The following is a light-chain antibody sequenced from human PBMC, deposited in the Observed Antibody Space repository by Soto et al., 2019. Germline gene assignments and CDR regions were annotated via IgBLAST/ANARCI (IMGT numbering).Light chain of an antibody. CDR3: QQYGSSPLLYT. J-gene: IGKJ2*01. Sequence: EIVLTQSPGTLSLSPGERATLSCRASQSVSSTYLAWYQQKPGQAPRLLIYGASSRASGIPDRFSVSGSGTDFTLTISSLEPEDFAVYYCQQYGSSPLLYTFGQGTKLDIK. V-gene: IGKV3-20*01. CDR1: QSVSSTY. CDR2: GAS.